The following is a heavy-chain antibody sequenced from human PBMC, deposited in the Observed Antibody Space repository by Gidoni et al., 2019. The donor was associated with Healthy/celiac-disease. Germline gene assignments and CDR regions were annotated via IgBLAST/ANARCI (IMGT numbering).Heavy chain of an antibody. J-gene: IGHJ4*02. CDR2: IYYSGST. CDR1: GGSISSDF. V-gene: IGHV4-59*08. CDR3: AGHVDSYGHGGFDY. Sequence: QVQLQESCPGLVKPSHTLSLPCTHPGGSISSDFWSWIRQPPGKGREWIGYIYYSGSTNYNPALKSRVTISGDTSKNQFSLKLSCVTAADAAVYYCAGHVDSYGHGGFDYWGQGTLVTVSS. D-gene: IGHD5-18*01.